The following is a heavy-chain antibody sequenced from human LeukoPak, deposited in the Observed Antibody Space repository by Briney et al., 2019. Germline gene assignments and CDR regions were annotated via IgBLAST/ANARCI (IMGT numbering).Heavy chain of an antibody. J-gene: IGHJ3*02. CDR1: GFTFSSYW. CDR2: IKQDGSEK. Sequence: GGSLRLSCAASGFTFSSYWMSWVRQAPGKGLEWVANIKQDGSEKYYVDSVKGRFTISRDNAKNSLYLQMNSLRAEDTAVYYCARARYDSSGYPDAFDIWGQGTMVTVSS. D-gene: IGHD3-22*01. CDR3: ARARYDSSGYPDAFDI. V-gene: IGHV3-7*01.